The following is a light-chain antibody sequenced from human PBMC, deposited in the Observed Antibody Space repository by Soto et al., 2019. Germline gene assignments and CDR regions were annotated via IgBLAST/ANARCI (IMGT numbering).Light chain of an antibody. CDR3: ASWDDSLNGWV. CDR2: SNN. V-gene: IGLV1-44*01. J-gene: IGLJ3*02. Sequence: QSVLTQPPSASGTPGQRVTISCSGSSSNIGRNTVDWYQQLPGTAPKVLIYSNNQRPSGVPDRFSGSKSGTSASLAISGLQSEDEADYYCASWDDSLNGWVFGGGTKLTGL. CDR1: SSNIGRNT.